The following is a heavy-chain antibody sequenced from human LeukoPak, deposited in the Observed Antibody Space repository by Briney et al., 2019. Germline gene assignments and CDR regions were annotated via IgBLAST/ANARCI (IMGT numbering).Heavy chain of an antibody. CDR2: IIPIFGTA. CDR3: ARGGGYYDSSGYYLYY. J-gene: IGHJ4*02. CDR1: GGTFSSYA. Sequence: SVKVSCKASGGTFSSYAISWVRQAPGQGLEWMGRIIPIFGTANYAQKFQGRVTITTDESTSTAYMELSSLRSEDTAVYYCARGGGYYDSSGYYLYYWGQGTLVTVSS. V-gene: IGHV1-69*05. D-gene: IGHD3-22*01.